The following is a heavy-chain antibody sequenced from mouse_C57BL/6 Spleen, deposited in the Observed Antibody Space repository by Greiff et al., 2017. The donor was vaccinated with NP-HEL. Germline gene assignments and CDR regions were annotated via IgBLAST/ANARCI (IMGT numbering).Heavy chain of an antibody. D-gene: IGHD1-1*01. J-gene: IGHJ3*01. V-gene: IGHV1-15*01. CDR1: GYTFTDYE. Sequence: VQLQQSGAELVRPGASVTLSCKASGYTFTDYEMHWVKQTPVHGLEWIGAIDPATGGTAYNQKFKGKAILTADKSSSTAYMELRSLTSEDSAVYYCTRQGTTGGFAYWGQGTLVTVYA. CDR2: IDPATGGT. CDR3: TRQGTTGGFAY.